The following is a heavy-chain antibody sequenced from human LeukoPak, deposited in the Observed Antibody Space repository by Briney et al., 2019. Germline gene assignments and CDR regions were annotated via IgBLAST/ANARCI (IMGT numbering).Heavy chain of an antibody. J-gene: IGHJ4*02. CDR2: INPNSGGT. V-gene: IGHV1-2*02. D-gene: IGHD6-6*01. CDR1: GYTFTGYY. CDR3: ARDGHTAARPFDY. Sequence: ASVKVSCKASGYTFTGYYMHWVRQAPGQALELMGWINPNSGGTNYAQKFPARVTMTRDTSISTAYMELSRLRSDDTAVYYCARDGHTAARPFDYWGQGTLVTVSS.